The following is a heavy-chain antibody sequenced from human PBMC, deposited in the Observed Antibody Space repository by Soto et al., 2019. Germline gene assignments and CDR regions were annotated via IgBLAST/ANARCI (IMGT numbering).Heavy chain of an antibody. CDR1: GYTFTCYG. J-gene: IGHJ3*02. CDR2: ISAYNGNT. CDR3: ARDVVVPAAIGDAFDI. D-gene: IGHD2-2*01. V-gene: IGHV1-18*01. Sequence: ASVKVSCKASGYTFTCYGISWVRQAPGQGLEWMGWISAYNGNTNYAQKLQGRVTMTTDTSTSTAYMELRSLRSDDTAVYYCARDVVVPAAIGDAFDIWGQGTMVTVSS.